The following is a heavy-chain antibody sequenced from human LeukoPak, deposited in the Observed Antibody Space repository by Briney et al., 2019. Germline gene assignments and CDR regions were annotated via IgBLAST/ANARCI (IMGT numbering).Heavy chain of an antibody. Sequence: GGSLRLSCAASGVTFSSYSMNWVREAPAKGLEWVSSISSSSSYIYYADSVKGRCTISRDNAKNSLYLQMNSLRAEDTAVYYCARGGGSAGYWGQGTLVTVSS. J-gene: IGHJ4*02. CDR2: ISSSSSYI. CDR3: ARGGGSAGY. D-gene: IGHD6-25*01. V-gene: IGHV3-21*04. CDR1: GVTFSSYS.